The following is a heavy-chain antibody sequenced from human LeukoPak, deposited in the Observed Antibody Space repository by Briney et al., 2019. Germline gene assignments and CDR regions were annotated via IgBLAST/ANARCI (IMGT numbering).Heavy chain of an antibody. CDR2: IYSGGST. CDR1: GFTVSSNY. V-gene: IGHV3-66*02. Sequence: GGSLRLSCAASGFTVSSNYMSWVRQAPGKGLEWVSVIYSGGSTYYADSVKGRFTISRDNSKNKVYLQMNSLRTEDTAVYYCARDGSGSRFDYWGQGTLVTVSS. J-gene: IGHJ4*02. CDR3: ARDGSGSRFDY.